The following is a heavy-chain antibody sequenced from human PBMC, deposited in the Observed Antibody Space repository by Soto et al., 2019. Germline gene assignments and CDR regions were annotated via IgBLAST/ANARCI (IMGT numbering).Heavy chain of an antibody. CDR1: GFSVSDYY. CDR2: ISGRGTSI. D-gene: IGHD3-22*01. J-gene: IGHJ4*02. V-gene: IGHV3-11*01. CDR3: ARDDYYDSSGYLAPLDY. Sequence: PGGSLRLSCAASGFSVSDYYMSWVRQAPGKGLEWISYISGRGTSIYQIDSVGGRFTISRDNAKASLYLEMNSLRVEDTAVYYCARDDYYDSSGYLAPLDYWGQGTLVTVSS.